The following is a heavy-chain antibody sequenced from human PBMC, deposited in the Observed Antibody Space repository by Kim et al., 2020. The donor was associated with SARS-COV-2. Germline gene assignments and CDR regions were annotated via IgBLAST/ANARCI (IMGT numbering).Heavy chain of an antibody. D-gene: IGHD6-13*01. CDR2: ST. V-gene: IGHV4-31*02. J-gene: IGHJ4*02. Sequence: STYYNPSLKSRVTISVDTSKNQFSLKLSSVTAADTAVYYCARVKQLVDDYWGQGTLVTVSS. CDR3: ARVKQLVDDY.